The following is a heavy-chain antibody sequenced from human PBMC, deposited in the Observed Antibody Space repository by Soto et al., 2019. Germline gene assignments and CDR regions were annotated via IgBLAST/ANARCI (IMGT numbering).Heavy chain of an antibody. CDR2: IYYSGST. CDR3: AVGRYCSSTSCYEKHYYYYMDV. D-gene: IGHD2-2*01. V-gene: IGHV4-31*03. J-gene: IGHJ6*03. CDR1: GGSISSGGYY. Sequence: QVQLQESGPGLVKPSQTLSLTCTVSGGSISSGGYYWSWIRQHPGKGLEWIGYIYYSGSTYYNPSLQSRVTISVDTSKNQFSLKLSSVTAADTAVYYCAVGRYCSSTSCYEKHYYYYMDVWGKGTTVTVSS.